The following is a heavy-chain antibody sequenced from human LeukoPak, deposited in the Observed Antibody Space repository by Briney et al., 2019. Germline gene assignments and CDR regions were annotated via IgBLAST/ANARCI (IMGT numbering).Heavy chain of an antibody. J-gene: IGHJ4*02. CDR3: RLQDFDY. D-gene: IGHD5-24*01. Sequence: GGSLRLSCAGSGLIFGGSSMHWVRQAPGKGLEWVGRVRSRGNRYATLYAASVKGRFTISRDDSKNTAYLQMNSLKTEDTAVYYCRLQDFDYWGQGTLVTVSS. V-gene: IGHV3-73*01. CDR2: VRSRGNRYAT. CDR1: GLIFGGSS.